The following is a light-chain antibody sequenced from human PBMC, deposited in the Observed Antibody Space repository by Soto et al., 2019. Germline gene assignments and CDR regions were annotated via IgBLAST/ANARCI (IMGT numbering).Light chain of an antibody. CDR2: DAS. J-gene: IGKJ4*01. CDR1: QSVSTY. V-gene: IGKV3-11*01. CDR3: HQRSDWPST. Sequence: DIVLTQSPATLSLSPGDRATLSCRASQSVSTYLAWYHQKPGQAPRLLIYDASTRAAGIPARFSGSGSGTDFSLTITSLEPEDFAVYYCHQRSDWPSTFGGGTKVEIK.